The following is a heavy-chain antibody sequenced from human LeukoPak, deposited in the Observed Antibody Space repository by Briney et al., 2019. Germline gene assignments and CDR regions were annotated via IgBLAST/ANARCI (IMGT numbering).Heavy chain of an antibody. V-gene: IGHV3-21*01. CDR3: ARGPAVAGVYYFDY. J-gene: IGHJ4*02. D-gene: IGHD6-19*01. CDR1: GFTFSSYS. Sequence: GGSLRLSCAASGFTFSSYSMNWVRQAPGKGLEWVSSISSSSSYIYYADSVKGRFTISRDNAKNSLYLQMNSLRAEDTAVYYCARGPAVAGVYYFDYWGQGTLVTVSS. CDR2: ISSSSSYI.